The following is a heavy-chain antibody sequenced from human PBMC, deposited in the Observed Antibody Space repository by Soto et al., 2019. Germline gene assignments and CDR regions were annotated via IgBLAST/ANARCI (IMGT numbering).Heavy chain of an antibody. CDR3: ARDALSSSWYYYGMDV. V-gene: IGHV4-4*07. CDR1: GGSISSYY. Sequence: NPSETLSLTCTVSGGSISSYYWSWIRQPAGKGLEWIGRIYTSGSTNYNPSLKSRVTMSVDTSKNQFSLKLSSVTAADTAVYYCARDALSSSWYYYGMDVWGQGTTVTVSS. D-gene: IGHD6-13*01. CDR2: IYTSGST. J-gene: IGHJ6*02.